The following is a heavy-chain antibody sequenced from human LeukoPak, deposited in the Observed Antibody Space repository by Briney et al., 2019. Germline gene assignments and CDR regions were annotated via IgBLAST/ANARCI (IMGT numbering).Heavy chain of an antibody. CDR2: INSGGSET. D-gene: IGHD3-3*01. Sequence: GGSLRLSCAASGFSFSAYAMTWVRQTPGKGLEWASGINSGGSETYYADSVKGRFTISRDNSKNTLYLQMNSLRAEDTAVYYCAKEALHYDFWSGRYGMDVWGQGTTVTVSS. J-gene: IGHJ6*02. CDR3: AKEALHYDFWSGRYGMDV. V-gene: IGHV3-23*01. CDR1: GFSFSAYA.